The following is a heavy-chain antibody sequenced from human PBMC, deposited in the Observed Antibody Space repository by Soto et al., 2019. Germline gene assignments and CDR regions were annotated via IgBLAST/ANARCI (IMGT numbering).Heavy chain of an antibody. CDR2: IYPGDSNT. V-gene: IGHV5-51*01. CDR1: GYNFTSYW. J-gene: IGHJ6*02. CDR3: PPSNRSLIYPAVPPNYYHGFGV. Sequence: PGESLKISWKGSGYNFTSYWIGWVRQMRGKGLECMGIIYPGDSNTRYSPSFQGQVTILADKSNSTAYLQWSSLKTSDTAKYYYPPSNRSLIYPAVPPNYYHGFGVWGQGTSVTLS. D-gene: IGHD3-16*02.